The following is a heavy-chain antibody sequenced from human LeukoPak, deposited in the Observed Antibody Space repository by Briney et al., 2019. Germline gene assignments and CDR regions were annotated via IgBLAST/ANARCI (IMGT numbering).Heavy chain of an antibody. J-gene: IGHJ5*02. CDR1: GFTFSSYW. Sequence: LAGGSLRLSCAASGFTFSSYWMHWVRQPPGKGLVWVSRINSDGSSTSYADSVKGRFTISRDNAKNTLYLQMHSLSAEDTAVYYCAGDGDAWYYYDSSGQRFDPWGQGTLVTVSS. D-gene: IGHD3-22*01. CDR3: AGDGDAWYYYDSSGQRFDP. CDR2: INSDGSST. V-gene: IGHV3-74*01.